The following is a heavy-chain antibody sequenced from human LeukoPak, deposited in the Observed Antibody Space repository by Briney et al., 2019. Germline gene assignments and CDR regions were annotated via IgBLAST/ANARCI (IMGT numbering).Heavy chain of an antibody. D-gene: IGHD6-19*01. CDR1: GYTFTNYY. Sequence: ASVKVSCKASGYTFTNYYMDWVRQAPGQGFEWMGWINPSSGVTNSAQKFQGRVTMTRDTSINTAYMELSSLTADDTAVYYCAAHSDEAVAGTRNVGPFDIWGQGTKVTVSS. CDR2: INPSSGVT. V-gene: IGHV1-2*02. CDR3: AAHSDEAVAGTRNVGPFDI. J-gene: IGHJ3*02.